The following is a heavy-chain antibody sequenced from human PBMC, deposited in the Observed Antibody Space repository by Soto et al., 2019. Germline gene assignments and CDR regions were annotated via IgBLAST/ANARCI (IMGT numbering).Heavy chain of an antibody. CDR2: INAGNGNT. J-gene: IGHJ5*02. V-gene: IGHV1-3*01. CDR1: GYTFTSYA. D-gene: IGHD3-10*01. CDR3: ARVGYYGSRWGWFDP. Sequence: QVQLVQSGAGVKKPGASVKVSCKASGYTFTSYAMHWVRQAPGQRLEWMGWINAGNGNTKYSQKFQGRVTITRDTSASTAYMELSSLRSEDTAVYYCARVGYYGSRWGWFDPWGQGTLVTVSS.